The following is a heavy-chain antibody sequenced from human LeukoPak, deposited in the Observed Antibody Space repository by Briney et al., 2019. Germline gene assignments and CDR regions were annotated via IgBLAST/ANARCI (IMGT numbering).Heavy chain of an antibody. J-gene: IGHJ4*02. CDR2: INPNSGGT. CDR1: GYTFTGYY. Sequence: ASVKVSCKASGYTFTGYYMHWVRQAPGQGLEWMGWINPNSGGTNYAQKFQGRVTMTRDTSISTAYMELSRLKSDDTAVYYCAREARFEWPIDYWGRGTLVTVSS. D-gene: IGHD3-9*01. V-gene: IGHV1-2*02. CDR3: AREARFEWPIDY.